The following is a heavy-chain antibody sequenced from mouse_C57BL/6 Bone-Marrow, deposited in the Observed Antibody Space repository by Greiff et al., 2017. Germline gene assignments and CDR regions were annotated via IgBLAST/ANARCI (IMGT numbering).Heavy chain of an antibody. Sequence: VQLQQSGGGLVKPGGSLKLSCAASGFTFSDYGMHWVRQAPEKGLEWVAYISSGSSTIYYADTVKGRFTISRDNAKNTLFLQMTSLRSEDTAMYYCARSGYYGFADWGQGTLVTVAA. J-gene: IGHJ3*01. CDR1: GFTFSDYG. V-gene: IGHV5-17*01. D-gene: IGHD2-3*01. CDR2: ISSGSSTI. CDR3: ARSGYYGFAD.